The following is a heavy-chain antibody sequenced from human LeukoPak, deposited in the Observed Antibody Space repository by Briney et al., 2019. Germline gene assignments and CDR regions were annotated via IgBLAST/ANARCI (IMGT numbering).Heavy chain of an antibody. Sequence: ASVMVSCKTSGYTFTTYSMNWVRQAPGQGLEWMGWINTNTGNPTYAQGFTGRFVFSLDTSVSTTYLQISSLKAEDTAVYYCARGGGGSGSHYYYGMDVWGQGTTVTVSS. D-gene: IGHD3-10*01. CDR3: ARGGGGSGSHYYYGMDV. CDR2: INTNTGNP. J-gene: IGHJ6*02. V-gene: IGHV7-4-1*02. CDR1: GYTFTTYS.